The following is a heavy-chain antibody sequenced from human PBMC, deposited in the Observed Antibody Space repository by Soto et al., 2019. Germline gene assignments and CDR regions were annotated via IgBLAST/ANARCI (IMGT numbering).Heavy chain of an antibody. CDR1: GYTFTSYG. CDR2: ISAYNGNT. D-gene: IGHD2-21*01. Sequence: QVQLVQSGAEVKKPWASVKVSCKASGYTFTSYGIRWVRQAPGQGLEWMGWISAYNGNTNYAQKLQGRVTMTTDTSTSTAYMELRSLRSDDTAVYSCARVGAYYGGNNWSDYWGQGTLVTVSS. J-gene: IGHJ4*02. V-gene: IGHV1-18*04. CDR3: ARVGAYYGGNNWSDY.